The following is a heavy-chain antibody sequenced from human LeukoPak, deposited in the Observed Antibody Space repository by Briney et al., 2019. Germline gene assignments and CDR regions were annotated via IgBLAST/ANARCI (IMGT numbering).Heavy chain of an antibody. Sequence: GGSLRLSCAVSGITLSIYGMSWVRQPPGKGLEWVAGISGSGRSTNYADSVKGRFTISRDNPKNTLYLQMNSLTVEDTAVYFCAKRGVVIRVILVGFHKEAYYFDSWGQGALVTVSS. V-gene: IGHV3-23*01. CDR1: GITLSIYG. J-gene: IGHJ4*02. CDR2: ISGSGRST. D-gene: IGHD3-22*01. CDR3: AKRGVVIRVILVGFHKEAYYFDS.